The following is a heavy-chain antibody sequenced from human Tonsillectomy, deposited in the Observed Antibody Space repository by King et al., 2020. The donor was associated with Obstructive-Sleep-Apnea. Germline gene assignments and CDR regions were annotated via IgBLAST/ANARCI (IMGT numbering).Heavy chain of an antibody. CDR2: ITPFNGNT. CDR1: GYTFTYRY. V-gene: IGHV1-45*02. D-gene: IGHD3-22*01. CDR3: ATALDYYDSSGRLYALDI. Sequence: IQLVQSGTEVKKTGSSVKVSCKSSGYTFTYRYLHWVRQAPGQALEWMGWITPFNGNTNYAQKFQDRVTISTDRSLSTAYMELSSLRSEDTAIYYCATALDYYDSSGRLYALDIWGQGTMVTVSS. J-gene: IGHJ3*02.